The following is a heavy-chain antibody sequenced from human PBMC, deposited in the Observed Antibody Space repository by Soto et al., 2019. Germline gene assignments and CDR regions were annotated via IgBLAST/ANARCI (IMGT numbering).Heavy chain of an antibody. V-gene: IGHV3-33*01. CDR2: IWYDGTNK. Sequence: QVQLVESGGGVVQPGRSLRLSCAASGFTFSSYGMHWVRQAPGKGLEWVAVIWYDGTNKYYADSVKGRFTISRDNSKNRLNLQRNGRRAEDTVVYYGGRDRGDRGANGYYSVMDFGAQGTTAT. CDR1: GFTFSSYG. CDR3: GRDRGDRGANGYYSVMDF. J-gene: IGHJ6*02. D-gene: IGHD3-16*01.